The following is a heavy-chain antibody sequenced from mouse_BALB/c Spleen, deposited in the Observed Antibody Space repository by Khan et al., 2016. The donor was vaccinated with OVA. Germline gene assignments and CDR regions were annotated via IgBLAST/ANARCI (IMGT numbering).Heavy chain of an antibody. D-gene: IGHD1-1*01. Sequence: QLQQSGPELVKPGASVKISCKASGYTFTDYYINWVKQKPGQGLECIGWIYPGSGNTKYNEKFKDKATLTVDPSSSTAYMQPRSLTSEDTAVYDCARGNYYGSTSWFAYWGQGTLVTVSA. CDR1: GYTFTDYY. CDR2: IYPGSGNT. CDR3: ARGNYYGSTSWFAY. V-gene: IGHV1-84*02. J-gene: IGHJ3*01.